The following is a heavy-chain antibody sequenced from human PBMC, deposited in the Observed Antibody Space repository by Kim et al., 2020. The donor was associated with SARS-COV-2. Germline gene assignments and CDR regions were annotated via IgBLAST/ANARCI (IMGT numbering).Heavy chain of an antibody. D-gene: IGHD1-26*01. V-gene: IGHV3-23*01. CDR3: AKGVGTTNDYFDY. CDR2: ISSSGGGT. J-gene: IGHJ4*02. CDR1: GFTFSSCA. Sequence: GGSLRLSCAASGFTFSSCAMNWVRQAPGKGLDWVSGISSSGGGTYYADSVKGRITISRDNSKNTLYLQMNSLRAEDTAVYYCAKGVGTTNDYFDYWGQGTLVTVSS.